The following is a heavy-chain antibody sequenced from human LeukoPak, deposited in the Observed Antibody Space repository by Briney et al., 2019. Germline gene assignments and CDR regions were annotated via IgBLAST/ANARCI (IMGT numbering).Heavy chain of an antibody. CDR3: AKSPLYSGYDLYIDY. J-gene: IGHJ4*02. CDR1: GFTFDDYA. CDR2: ISWNSGSI. V-gene: IGHV3-9*01. Sequence: PGRSLRLSCAASGFTFDDYAMHWVRQAPGKGLGWVSGISWNSGSIGYADSVKGRFTISRDNAKNSLYLQMNSLGAEDTALYYCAKSPLYSGYDLYIDYWGQGTLVTVSS. D-gene: IGHD5-12*01.